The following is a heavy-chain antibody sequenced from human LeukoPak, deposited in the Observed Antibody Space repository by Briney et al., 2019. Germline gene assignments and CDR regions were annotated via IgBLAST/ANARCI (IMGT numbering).Heavy chain of an antibody. J-gene: IGHJ4*02. CDR3: ARVSGRIQLWLFDY. D-gene: IGHD5-18*01. V-gene: IGHV4-4*02. CDR1: GDSITSTHW. CDR2: IYKSGTT. Sequence: SGTLSLTCAVSGDSITSTHWWSWVRQPPGKGLEWIGQIYKSGTTNYTPSLKSRVTISVDTSKNQFSLKLSSVTAADTAVYYCARVSGRIQLWLFDYWGQGTLVTVSS.